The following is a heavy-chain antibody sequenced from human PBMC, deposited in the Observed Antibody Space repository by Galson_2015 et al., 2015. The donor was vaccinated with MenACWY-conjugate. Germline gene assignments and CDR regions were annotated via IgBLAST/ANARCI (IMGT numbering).Heavy chain of an antibody. CDR3: ASYGFSSGYNYFDY. Sequence: ETLSLTCTVSGDSISNYYWIWIRQPPGKGLEWLGYINYRGSTNYNPSLKSRVTMSIDTSKNQFSRKLSSVTAADTAVYYCASYGFSSGYNYFDYWGQGTLVTVSS. D-gene: IGHD6-19*01. J-gene: IGHJ4*02. CDR1: GDSISNYY. V-gene: IGHV4-59*08. CDR2: INYRGST.